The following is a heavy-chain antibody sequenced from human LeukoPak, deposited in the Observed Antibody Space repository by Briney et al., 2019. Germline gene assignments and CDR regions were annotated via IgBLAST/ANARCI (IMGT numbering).Heavy chain of an antibody. V-gene: IGHV3-23*01. D-gene: IGHD3-22*01. J-gene: IGHJ4*02. CDR1: GFIFRTYA. Sequence: GGSLRLSCAPSGFIFRTYAMSWVRQAPGKGLQWVSGMSASGGSTYYADSVKGRFTISRDNSKNTLSLQMNSLTAEDTAVYYCAGGLYYYDSSYFDSWGQGTLVTVSS. CDR2: MSASGGST. CDR3: AGGLYYYDSSYFDS.